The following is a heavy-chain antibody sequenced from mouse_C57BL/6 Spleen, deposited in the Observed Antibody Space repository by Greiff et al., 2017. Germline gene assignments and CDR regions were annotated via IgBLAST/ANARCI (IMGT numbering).Heavy chain of an antibody. D-gene: IGHD2-10*02. CDR3: AREGEYGIFAY. Sequence: QVQLQQSGAELVKPGASVKISCKASGYAFSSYWMNWVKQRPGKGLEWIGQIYPGDGDTNYNGKFKGKATLTADKSSSTAFMQLSSLTSEDSAVYFCAREGEYGIFAYWGQGTLVTVSA. CDR2: IYPGDGDT. J-gene: IGHJ3*01. CDR1: GYAFSSYW. V-gene: IGHV1-80*01.